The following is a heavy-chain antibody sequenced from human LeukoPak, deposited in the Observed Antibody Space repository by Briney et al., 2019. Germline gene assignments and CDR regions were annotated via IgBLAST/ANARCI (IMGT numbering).Heavy chain of an antibody. CDR3: ARGPHCSSTSCQD. CDR2: IIPIFGTA. Sequence: SVKVSCKVSGYTLTELSMHWVRQAPGQGLEWMGGIIPIFGTANYAQKFQGRVTITADESTSTAYMELSSLRSEDTAVYYCARGPHCSSTSCQDWGQGTLVTVSS. V-gene: IGHV1-69*13. D-gene: IGHD2-2*01. J-gene: IGHJ4*02. CDR1: GYTLTELS.